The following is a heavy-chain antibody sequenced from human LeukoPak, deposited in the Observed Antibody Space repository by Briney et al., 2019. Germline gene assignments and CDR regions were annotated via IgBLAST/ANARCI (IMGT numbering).Heavy chain of an antibody. D-gene: IGHD2-15*01. CDR1: GFTFSSYV. V-gene: IGHV3-30-3*01. Sequence: PGRSLRLSCAASGFTFSSYVMHWVRQAPGKGLEWVAVISYDGSNKYYADSVKGRFTISRDNPKNTLYLQVNSLQAEDTAVYFCARANWAGIEAPATDYWGQGTLVTVSS. CDR3: ARANWAGIEAPATDY. J-gene: IGHJ4*02. CDR2: ISYDGSNK.